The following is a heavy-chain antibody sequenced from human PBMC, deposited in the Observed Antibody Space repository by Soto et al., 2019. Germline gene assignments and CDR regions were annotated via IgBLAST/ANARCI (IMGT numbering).Heavy chain of an antibody. CDR3: ARTRAVWFDP. CDR1: GGSISSSSYY. D-gene: IGHD6-19*01. V-gene: IGHV4-39*01. CDR2: IYYSGST. J-gene: IGHJ5*02. Sequence: QLQLQESGPGLVKPSETLSLTCTVSGGSISSSSYYWGWIRQPPGKGLEWIGSIYYSGSTYYNPSLKSRVTISVDTSKNQYSLKLSSVTAADTAVYYCARTRAVWFDPWGQGTLVTVSS.